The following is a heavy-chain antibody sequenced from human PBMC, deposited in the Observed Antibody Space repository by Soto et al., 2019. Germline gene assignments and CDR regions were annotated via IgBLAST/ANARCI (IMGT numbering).Heavy chain of an antibody. J-gene: IGHJ2*01. CDR3: ARQYYNFWSGSYSGSSYFDF. CDR1: GASLSKYY. Sequence: PSETLSLTCKIIGASLSKYYWSWIRQPAGKGLEWVGRISSSGSTNYSPSLESRLTMSVDTTRNQFSLQMKSVTAADTAIYYCARQYYNFWSGSYSGSSYFDFWGRGTLVTVSS. D-gene: IGHD3-3*01. CDR2: ISSSGST. V-gene: IGHV4-4*07.